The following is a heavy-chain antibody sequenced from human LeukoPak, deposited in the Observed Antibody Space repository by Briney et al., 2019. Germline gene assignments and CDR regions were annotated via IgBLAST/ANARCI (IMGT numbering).Heavy chain of an antibody. CDR2: IYYSGRT. Sequence: SETLSLTCTVSGGSLSSSSYYCGWIRQPPGKGLEWIGNIYYSGRTYCNPSLKSRVTISVDTSKNQFSLKLSAVTAADTAVYYCASVRRGFGESSKYYSYYYMDVWGNGTTVTVSS. J-gene: IGHJ6*03. D-gene: IGHD3-10*01. V-gene: IGHV4-39*01. CDR1: GGSLSSSSYY. CDR3: ASVRRGFGESSKYYSYYYMDV.